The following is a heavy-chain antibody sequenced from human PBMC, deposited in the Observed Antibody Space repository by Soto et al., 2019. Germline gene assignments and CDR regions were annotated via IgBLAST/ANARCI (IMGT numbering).Heavy chain of an antibody. CDR3: GRAWGGWADY. Sequence: QVQLQESGPGLVKPSETLSLTCTVSGGSISSYYWSWIRQPPGKGLEWIGYIYYSGSTNYNPSLKGRVPISVDTSKNQFSLKLGSGSAGDTAVYYCGRAWGGWADYWGQGTLVTVSS. CDR1: GGSISSYY. CDR2: IYYSGST. J-gene: IGHJ4*02. V-gene: IGHV4-59*01. D-gene: IGHD3-16*01.